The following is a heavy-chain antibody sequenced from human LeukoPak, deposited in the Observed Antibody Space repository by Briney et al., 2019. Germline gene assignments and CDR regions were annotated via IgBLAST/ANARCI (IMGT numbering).Heavy chain of an antibody. CDR2: IIPIFSTA. D-gene: IGHD3-16*01. V-gene: IGHV1-69*05. CDR3: ARGVGSTYYDYVWGSHADEYYFDY. Sequence: SVKVSCKASGGTFNSYAISWVRQAPGQGLEWMGGIIPIFSTANYAQKFQGRVTITRNTSISTAYMELSSLRSEDTAVYYCARGVGSTYYDYVWGSHADEYYFDYWGQGTLVTVSS. CDR1: GGTFNSYA. J-gene: IGHJ4*02.